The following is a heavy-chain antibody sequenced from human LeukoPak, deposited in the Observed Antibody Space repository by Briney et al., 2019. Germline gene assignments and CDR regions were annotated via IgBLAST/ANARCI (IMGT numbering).Heavy chain of an antibody. CDR3: ARDTGYNTFDY. Sequence: GGSLTLSCAASGFTFSNYWMSWVRQAPGKGLEWVANIKEDGSAKYYVDSVKGRFTISRDNAKNSQYLQMNSLRAEDTAVYYCARDTGYNTFDYWGQGTLVTVSS. CDR2: IKEDGSAK. V-gene: IGHV3-7*05. CDR1: GFTFSNYW. D-gene: IGHD5-24*01. J-gene: IGHJ4*02.